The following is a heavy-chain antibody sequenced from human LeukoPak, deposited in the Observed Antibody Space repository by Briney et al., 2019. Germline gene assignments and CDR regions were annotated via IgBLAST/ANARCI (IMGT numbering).Heavy chain of an antibody. CDR3: ARGPTYYDFWSGYRRGYNWFDP. CDR2: INHSGST. J-gene: IGHJ5*02. D-gene: IGHD3-3*01. CDR1: GGSFSGYY. Sequence: SETLSLTCAVYGGSFSGYYWSWIRQPPGKGLEWIGEINHSGSTNYNPSLKSRVTISVDTSKNQFSLKLSSVTAADTAVYYCARGPTYYDFWSGYRRGYNWFDPWGQGTLVTASS. V-gene: IGHV4-34*01.